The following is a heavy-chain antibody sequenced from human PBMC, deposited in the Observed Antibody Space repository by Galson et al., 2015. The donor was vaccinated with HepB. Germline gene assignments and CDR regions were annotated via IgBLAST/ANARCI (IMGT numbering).Heavy chain of an antibody. V-gene: IGHV4-39*01. CDR2: IYYSGST. J-gene: IGHJ6*02. Sequence: LSLTCTVSGGSIRSSSYYWGWIRQPPGKGLEWIGSIYYSGSTYYNPSLKSRVTISVDTSKNQFSLKLSSVTAADTAVYYCAGIEKMIYGMDVWGQGTTVTVSS. CDR1: GGSIRSSSYY. D-gene: IGHD3-16*01. CDR3: AGIEKMIYGMDV.